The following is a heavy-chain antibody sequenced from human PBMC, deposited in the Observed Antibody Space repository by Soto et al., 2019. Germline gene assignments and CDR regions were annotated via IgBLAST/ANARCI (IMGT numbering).Heavy chain of an antibody. D-gene: IGHD2-15*01. V-gene: IGHV3-23*01. Sequence: EVQLLESGGGLVQPGGSLRLSCAASGFTFSSYAMSWVRQAPGKGLEWVSAISGSGGSTYYADSVKGRFTISRDNSKNTLYLQMNSLRAEDTAVYYGVVAALNYYYYGMAVWGQGTTVTVSS. J-gene: IGHJ6*02. CDR3: VVAALNYYYYGMAV. CDR2: ISGSGGST. CDR1: GFTFSSYA.